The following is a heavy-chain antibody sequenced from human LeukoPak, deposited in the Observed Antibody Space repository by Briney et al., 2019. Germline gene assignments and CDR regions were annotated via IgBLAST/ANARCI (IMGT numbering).Heavy chain of an antibody. D-gene: IGHD3-10*02. CDR1: GGSFSGYY. Sequence: SETLSLTCAVYGGSFSGYYWSWIRQPPAKGLEWIGEINHSGSTNYNPSLKSRVTISVDTSKNQFSLKLSSVTAADTAVYYCSRGSLRRVRGVTRYYFDYWGQGTLVTVSS. CDR2: INHSGST. CDR3: SRGSLRRVRGVTRYYFDY. V-gene: IGHV4-34*01. J-gene: IGHJ4*02.